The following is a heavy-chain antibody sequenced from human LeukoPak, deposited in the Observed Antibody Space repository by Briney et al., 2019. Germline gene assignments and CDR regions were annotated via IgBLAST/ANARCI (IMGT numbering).Heavy chain of an antibody. CDR3: AKDHCSSTTCYGSPGY. J-gene: IGHJ4*02. V-gene: IGHV3-30*02. CDR1: GFTFSSYG. D-gene: IGHD2-2*01. Sequence: PGGSLILSCAASGFTFSSYGIHWVRQAPGKGLEWVAFIRYDGSNKYYADSVKGRFTISRDNSKNTPYLQMNSLRAEDTAVYYCAKDHCSSTTCYGSPGYWGQGTLVTVSS. CDR2: IRYDGSNK.